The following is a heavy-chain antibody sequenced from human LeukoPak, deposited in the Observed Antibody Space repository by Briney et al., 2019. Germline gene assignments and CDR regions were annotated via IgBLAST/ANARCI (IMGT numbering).Heavy chain of an antibody. D-gene: IGHD2-2*01. CDR3: AREYCSSTSCPVDP. CDR1: GGTFSSYA. V-gene: IGHV1-69*01. J-gene: IGHJ5*02. CDR2: IIPIFGTA. Sequence: ASVKVSCKASGGTFSSYAISWVRQAPGQGLEWMGGIIPIFGTANYAQKFQGRVTITADESTSTAYMELSSLRSGDTAVYYCAREYCSSTSCPVDPWGQGTLVTVSS.